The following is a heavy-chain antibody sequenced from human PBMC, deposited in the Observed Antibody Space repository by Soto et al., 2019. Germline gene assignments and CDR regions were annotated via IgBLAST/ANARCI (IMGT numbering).Heavy chain of an antibody. CDR1: GERFTTYG. Sequence: GASVKVSCKASGERFTTYGISWVRQAPGQGLEWMGWISTYNTNTKYAPKFQGRLLLTTDTSTTTAHMELRSLRPDDTAVHYCARWAGQVRDYGGPFDYWGQGTLVTVSS. J-gene: IGHJ4*02. CDR2: ISTYNTNT. D-gene: IGHD4-17*01. V-gene: IGHV1-18*04. CDR3: ARWAGQVRDYGGPFDY.